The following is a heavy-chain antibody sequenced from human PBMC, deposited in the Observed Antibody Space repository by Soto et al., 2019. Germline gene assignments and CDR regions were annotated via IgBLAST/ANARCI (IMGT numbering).Heavy chain of an antibody. Sequence: GGSLRLSCAASGFTVSSNYMSWVRQAPGKGLEWVSVIYSGGSTYYADSVKGRFTISRDNSKNTLYLQMNSLRAEDTAVYYCARCYYDSSGHDAFDIWGQGTMVTVS. CDR3: ARCYYDSSGHDAFDI. J-gene: IGHJ3*02. CDR2: IYSGGST. V-gene: IGHV3-53*01. CDR1: GFTVSSNY. D-gene: IGHD3-22*01.